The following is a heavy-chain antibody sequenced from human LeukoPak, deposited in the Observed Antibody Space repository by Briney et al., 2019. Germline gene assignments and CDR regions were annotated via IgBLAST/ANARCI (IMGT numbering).Heavy chain of an antibody. Sequence: GGSLRLSCAASGFTFDVYAMHWVRQAPGRGLEWVSGISWNSGSIGYADSVKGRFTISRDNAKNSLYLQMNSLRAEDTALYYCAKGYCSSTSCHLDYWGQGTLVTVSS. CDR2: ISWNSGSI. CDR3: AKGYCSSTSCHLDY. CDR1: GFTFDVYA. D-gene: IGHD2-2*01. J-gene: IGHJ4*02. V-gene: IGHV3-9*01.